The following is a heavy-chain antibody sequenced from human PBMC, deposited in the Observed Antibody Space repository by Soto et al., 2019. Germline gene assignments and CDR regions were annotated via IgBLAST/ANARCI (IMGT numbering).Heavy chain of an antibody. D-gene: IGHD3-22*01. V-gene: IGHV3-23*01. Sequence: PGGSLRLSCIASGFTFRNYAMAWVRQAPGEDLEWVSAIGTSGTPTLYADSVKSRFSISRDDSRNTVSLQMNSLGVEDTAVYYCARARDSSGYEGLNFDYWGQGTLVTVSS. CDR3: ARARDSSGYEGLNFDY. CDR1: GFTFRNYA. J-gene: IGHJ4*02. CDR2: IGTSGTPT.